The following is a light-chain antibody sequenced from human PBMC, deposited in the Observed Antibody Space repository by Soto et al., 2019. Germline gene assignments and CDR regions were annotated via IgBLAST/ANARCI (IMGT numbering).Light chain of an antibody. Sequence: EIVLTQSPATLSLSPGERATLSCRASQSVSSTNLAWYQQKPGQAPRLFIYGASSRATGIPDRFSGSGSGTDFTLTISRLEPEDFAEYYCQQYGSSPVSFGQGTKLEIK. CDR2: GAS. V-gene: IGKV3-20*01. J-gene: IGKJ2*03. CDR3: QQYGSSPVS. CDR1: QSVSSTN.